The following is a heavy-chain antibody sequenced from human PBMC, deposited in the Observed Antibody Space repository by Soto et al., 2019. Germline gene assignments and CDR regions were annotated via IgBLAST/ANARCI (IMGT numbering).Heavy chain of an antibody. CDR2: IYYSGST. CDR3: NWNDEDFDY. D-gene: IGHD1-1*01. Sequence: PSETLSLTCTVSGGSISSSSYYWGWTRQPPGKGLEWIGSIYYSGSTYYNPSLKSRVTISVDTSKNQFSLKLSSVTAADTAVYYCNWNDEDFDYWGQGTLVTVSS. CDR1: GGSISSSSYY. V-gene: IGHV4-39*01. J-gene: IGHJ4*02.